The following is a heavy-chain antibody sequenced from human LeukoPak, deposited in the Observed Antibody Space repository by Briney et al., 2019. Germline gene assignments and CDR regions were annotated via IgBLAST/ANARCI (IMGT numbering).Heavy chain of an antibody. CDR1: GGSFSGYY. CDR3: GREYGAGSYFDY. Sequence: SETLSLTCAVYGGSFSGYYWSWIRQHPGKGLEWIGYIYYSGSTYYNPSLKSRVTISVDTSKNQFSLKLSSVTAADTAMYYCGREYGAGSYFDYWGQGTLVTVSS. J-gene: IGHJ4*02. CDR2: IYYSGST. D-gene: IGHD3-10*01. V-gene: IGHV4-31*11.